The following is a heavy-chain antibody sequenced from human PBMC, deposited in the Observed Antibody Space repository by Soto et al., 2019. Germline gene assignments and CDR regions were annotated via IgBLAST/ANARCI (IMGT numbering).Heavy chain of an antibody. CDR2: INEDGSEA. J-gene: IGHJ4*02. V-gene: IGHV3-7*01. CDR3: GRGFRSNTAFG. D-gene: IGHD3-16*01. Sequence: EVQLVESGGGLVQPGGSLRLSCTASGFTFRSYWMDWVRQAPGKGLEWLANINEDGSEANYLDAVKGRFTISRDNAKNELFLQMNSLRAEDTAVYYCGRGFRSNTAFGWGQGTLVTVSS. CDR1: GFTFRSYW.